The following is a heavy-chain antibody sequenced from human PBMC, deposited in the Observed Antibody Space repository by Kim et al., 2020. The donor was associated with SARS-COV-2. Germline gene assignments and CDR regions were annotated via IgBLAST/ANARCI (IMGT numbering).Heavy chain of an antibody. V-gene: IGHV3-21*01. CDR1: GFTFSSYS. D-gene: IGHD3-22*01. CDR2: ISSSSSYI. CDR3: ARDFDDSSGYWFDP. J-gene: IGHJ5*02. Sequence: GGSLRLSCAASGFTFSSYSMNWVRQAPGKGLEWVSSISSSSSYIYYADSVKGRFTISRDNAKNSLYLQMNSLRAEDTAVYYCARDFDDSSGYWFDPWGQGTLVTVSS.